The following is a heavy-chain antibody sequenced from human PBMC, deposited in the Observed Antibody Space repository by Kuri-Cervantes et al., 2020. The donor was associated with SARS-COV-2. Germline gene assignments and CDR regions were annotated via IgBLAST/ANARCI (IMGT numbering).Heavy chain of an antibody. D-gene: IGHD3-22*01. CDR2: ISYDGSNK. CDR3: ARARQYYYDSSGYSDAFDI. CDR1: GFTFSSYA. J-gene: IGHJ3*02. Sequence: GGSLRLSCAASGFTFSSYAMHWVRQAPGKGLEWVAVISYDGSNKYYADSVKGRFTISRDNSKNTLYLQMNSLRAEDTAVYYCARARQYYYDSSGYSDAFDIWGQGTMVTVSS. V-gene: IGHV3-30-3*01.